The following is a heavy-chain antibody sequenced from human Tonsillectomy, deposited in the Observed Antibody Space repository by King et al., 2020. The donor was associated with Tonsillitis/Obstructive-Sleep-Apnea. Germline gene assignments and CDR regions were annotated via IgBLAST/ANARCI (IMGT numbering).Heavy chain of an antibody. V-gene: IGHV5-10-1*01. CDR1: GYSFTSYW. J-gene: IGHJ6*02. D-gene: IGHD6-19*01. CDR3: ARPHSSGWYYYGMDV. Sequence: VQLVESGAEVKKPGESLRISCKASGYSFTSYWINWVRQMPGKGLEWMGRIDPSDSYTNYSPSFQGHVTISADKSISTAYLQWSSLKASDTAMYYCARPHSSGWYYYGMDVWGQGTTVIVSS. CDR2: IDPSDSYT.